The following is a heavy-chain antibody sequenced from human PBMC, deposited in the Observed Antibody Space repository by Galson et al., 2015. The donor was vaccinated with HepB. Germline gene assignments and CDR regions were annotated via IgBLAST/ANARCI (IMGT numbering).Heavy chain of an antibody. J-gene: IGHJ4*02. Sequence: QSGAEVKKPGESLKISCKGSGYSFTSYWIGWVRQMPGKGLEWMGIIYPGDSDTRYSPSFQGQVTISADKSISTAYLQWSSLKASDTAMYYCARHQDSFYGGYDSRFDYWGQGTLVTVSS. D-gene: IGHD5-12*01. V-gene: IGHV5-51*01. CDR2: IYPGDSDT. CDR3: ARHQDSFYGGYDSRFDY. CDR1: GYSFTSYW.